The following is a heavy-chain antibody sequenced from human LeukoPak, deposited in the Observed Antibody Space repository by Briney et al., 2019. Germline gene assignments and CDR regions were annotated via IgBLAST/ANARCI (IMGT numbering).Heavy chain of an antibody. V-gene: IGHV4-39*01. J-gene: IGHJ4*02. D-gene: IGHD3-9*01. CDR1: GGSISSSSYY. Sequence: PSETLSLTCTVSGGSISSSSYYWGWIRQPPGKGLEWIGSIYYSGSTYYNPSLKSRVTISVDTSKNQFSLKLSSVTAADMAMYYCARTTYDILTGYYKDIWGQGTLVTVSS. CDR2: IYYSGST. CDR3: ARTTYDILTGYYKDI.